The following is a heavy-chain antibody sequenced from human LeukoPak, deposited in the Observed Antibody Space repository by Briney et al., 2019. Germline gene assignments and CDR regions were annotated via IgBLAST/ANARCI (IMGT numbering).Heavy chain of an antibody. CDR2: ISYDGSNK. Sequence: GGSPRLSCAASGSTFSSYAMHWVRQAPGKGLEWVAVISYDGSNKYYADSVKGRFTISRDNSKNTLYLQMNSLRAEDTAVYYCARAFGTTGYWGQGTLVTVSS. J-gene: IGHJ4*02. CDR3: ARAFGTTGY. V-gene: IGHV3-30-3*01. D-gene: IGHD1-1*01. CDR1: GSTFSSYA.